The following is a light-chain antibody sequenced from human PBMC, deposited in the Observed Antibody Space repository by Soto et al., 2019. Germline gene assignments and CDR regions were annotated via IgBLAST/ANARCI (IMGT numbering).Light chain of an antibody. Sequence: EIVLTQSPGTLSLSPGERATLSCIASQSVSSSYLAWYQQKPGQAPRLLIYGASSRATGIPDRFSGSGSGTDFTLTISRLEPEDFAVYYCQQYGSLSWTFGQGTKVDI. CDR1: QSVSSSY. CDR2: GAS. CDR3: QQYGSLSWT. J-gene: IGKJ1*01. V-gene: IGKV3-20*01.